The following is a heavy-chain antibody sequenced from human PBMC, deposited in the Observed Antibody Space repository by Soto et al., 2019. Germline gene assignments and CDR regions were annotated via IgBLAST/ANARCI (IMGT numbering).Heavy chain of an antibody. CDR1: GFTFSSYG. V-gene: IGHV3-33*01. D-gene: IGHD2-15*01. CDR3: ARVHCIGGSCYSFDY. CDR2: IWYDGSYK. Sequence: PGGSLRLSCVASGFTFSSYGMHWVRQAPGKGLEWVAVIWYDGSYKYYADSVKGRFTISRDNSKSILYLQMNSLRAEDTAVYYCARVHCIGGSCYSFDYWGQGALVTVSS. J-gene: IGHJ4*02.